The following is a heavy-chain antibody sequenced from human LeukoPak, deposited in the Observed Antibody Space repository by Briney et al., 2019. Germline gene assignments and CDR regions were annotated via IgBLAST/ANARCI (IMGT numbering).Heavy chain of an antibody. CDR2: ISSSSKI. Sequence: PGVSLRLSCTASGFAFSSYAMAWVRQASGKGLEWLSYISSSSKINYADSVKGRFTISRDNAKNSLYLQMISLRDEDTAVYYCARSANPGVHDFDPWGQGALVTVSS. J-gene: IGHJ5*02. CDR3: ARSANPGVHDFDP. CDR1: GFAFSSYA. V-gene: IGHV3-48*02. D-gene: IGHD6-6*01.